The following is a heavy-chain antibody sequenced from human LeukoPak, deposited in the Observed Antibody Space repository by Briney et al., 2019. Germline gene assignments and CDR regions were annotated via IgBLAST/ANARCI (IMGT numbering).Heavy chain of an antibody. Sequence: SETLSLTCAVYGGSFSGYYWSWIRQPPGKGLEWIGEINHSGSTNYNPSLKSRVTISVDTSKNQFSLKLSSVTAADTAVYYCASGTTVDYGMDVWGQGTTVTVSS. CDR3: ASGTTVDYGMDV. J-gene: IGHJ6*02. V-gene: IGHV4-34*01. D-gene: IGHD4-23*01. CDR1: GGSFSGYY. CDR2: INHSGST.